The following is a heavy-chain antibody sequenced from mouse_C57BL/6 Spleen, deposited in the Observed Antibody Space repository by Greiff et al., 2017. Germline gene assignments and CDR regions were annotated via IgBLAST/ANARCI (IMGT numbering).Heavy chain of an antibody. CDR2: IRSKSNNYAT. D-gene: IGHD4-1*01. J-gene: IGHJ4*01. Sequence: EADGGLVQPKGSLKLSCAASGFSFNTYAMNWVRQAPGKGLEWVARIRSKSNNYATYYADSVKDRFTISRDDSESMLYLQMNNLKTEDTAMYYCVRHRNWDGIAMDYWGQGTSVTVSS. CDR3: VRHRNWDGIAMDY. CDR1: GFSFNTYA. V-gene: IGHV10-1*01.